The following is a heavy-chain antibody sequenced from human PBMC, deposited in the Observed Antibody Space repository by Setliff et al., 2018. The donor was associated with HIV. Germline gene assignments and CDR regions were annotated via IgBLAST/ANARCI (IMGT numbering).Heavy chain of an antibody. J-gene: IGHJ6*03. CDR2: IIPIFGTA. CDR3: AREGVSLWFGELPGSYYMDV. D-gene: IGHD3-10*01. CDR1: GGTFSSYA. V-gene: IGHV1-69*01. Sequence: KVSCKASGGTFSSYAISWVRQAPGQGLERMGGIIPIFGTANYAQKFQGRVTITADESTSTAYMELSSLRSEDTAVYYCAREGVSLWFGELPGSYYMDVWGKGTTVTVSS.